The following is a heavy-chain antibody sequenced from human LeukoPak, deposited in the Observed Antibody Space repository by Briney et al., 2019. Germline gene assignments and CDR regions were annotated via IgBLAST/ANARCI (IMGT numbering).Heavy chain of an antibody. CDR2: ISSSSTI. D-gene: IGHD6-13*01. J-gene: IGHJ4*02. CDR1: GFTFSSYS. CDR3: ARFPAGAAAGTGS. V-gene: IGHV3-48*01. Sequence: GGSLRLPCAASGFTFSSYSMNWVRQAPGKGLEWVSYISSSSTIYYADSVKGRFTISRDNAKNSLYLQMNSLRAEDTAVYYCARFPAGAAAGTGSWGQGTLVTVSS.